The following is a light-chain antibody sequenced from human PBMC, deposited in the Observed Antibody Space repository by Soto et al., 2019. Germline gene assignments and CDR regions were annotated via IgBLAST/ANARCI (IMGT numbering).Light chain of an antibody. Sequence: EIVLTQSPGTLSLSPGERATLSCRASQSVSSTYLGWYQQKPGQAPRLLIYGASSRATGIPDRFSGSGSGTDFTLTINRLEPEDFAVYYCQQYGSPITFGPGTKVDIK. CDR3: QQYGSPIT. CDR1: QSVSSTY. J-gene: IGKJ3*01. V-gene: IGKV3-20*01. CDR2: GAS.